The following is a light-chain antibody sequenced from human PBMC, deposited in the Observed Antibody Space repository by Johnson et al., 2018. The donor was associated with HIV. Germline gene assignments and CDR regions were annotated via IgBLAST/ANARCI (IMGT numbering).Light chain of an antibody. CDR1: SSNIGNNY. CDR2: ENN. CDR3: GTWDSSLRGV. Sequence: QAVLTQPPSVSAAPGQKVTISCSGSSSNIGNNYVSWYQQLPGTAPKLLIYENNKRPSGIPDRFSGSKSGTSATLGITGLQTGDEADYYFGTWDSSLRGVFGTGPKVTVL. V-gene: IGLV1-51*02. J-gene: IGLJ1*01.